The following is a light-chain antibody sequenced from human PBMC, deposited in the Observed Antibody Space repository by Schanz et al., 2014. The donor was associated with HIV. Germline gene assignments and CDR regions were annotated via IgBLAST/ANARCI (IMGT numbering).Light chain of an antibody. CDR2: TNN. Sequence: QSVLTQPPSASGTPGQRVTISCSGTTSNIGSNIVNWYQQLPGTAPKLLIYTNNQRPSGVPDRFSGSKSGTSASLAISGLQSEDEADYYCCSYTTISTYVFGAGTKLTVL. V-gene: IGLV1-44*01. CDR1: TSNIGSNI. J-gene: IGLJ1*01. CDR3: CSYTTISTYV.